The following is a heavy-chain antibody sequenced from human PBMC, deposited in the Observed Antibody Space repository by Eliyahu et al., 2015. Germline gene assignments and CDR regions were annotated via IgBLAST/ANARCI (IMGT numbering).Heavy chain of an antibody. J-gene: IGHJ3*02. V-gene: IGHV3-23*01. D-gene: IGHD6-13*01. CDR3: AKLIAAAGDDAFDI. Sequence: EVQLLESGGGLVQPGGSLRLSCXXSXFTFXSXAMXWVRQAPGKGLEXVSAXSGSGGSTYYADSVKGRFTISRDNSKNTLYLQMNSLRAEDTAVYYCAKLIAAAGDDAFDIWGQGTMVTVSS. CDR2: XSGSGGST. CDR1: XFTFXSXA.